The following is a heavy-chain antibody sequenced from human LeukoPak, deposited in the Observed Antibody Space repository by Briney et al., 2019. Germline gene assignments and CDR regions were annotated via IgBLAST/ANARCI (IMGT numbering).Heavy chain of an antibody. V-gene: IGHV4-34*01. J-gene: IGHJ3*02. CDR2: INHSGST. CDR3: AREGDSSGYYAFDI. D-gene: IGHD3-22*01. Sequence: SETLSLTCAVYGGSFSGYYWSWLRQPPGKGLEWIGEINHSGSTNYNPSLKSRVTISVDTSKNQFSLKLSSVTAADTAVYYCAREGDSSGYYAFDIWGQGTMVTVSS. CDR1: GGSFSGYY.